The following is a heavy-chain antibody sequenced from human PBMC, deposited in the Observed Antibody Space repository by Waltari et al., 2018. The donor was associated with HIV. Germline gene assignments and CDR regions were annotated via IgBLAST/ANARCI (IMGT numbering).Heavy chain of an antibody. V-gene: IGHV1-69*06. J-gene: IGHJ3*02. D-gene: IGHD6-19*01. CDR1: GGTFSSYA. CDR3: ARERGIAVAAPGAFDI. CDR2: IIPIFGTA. Sequence: QVQLVQSGAEVKKPGSSVKVSCKASGGTFSSYAISWVRQDPGQGLVWMGGIIPIFGTANYAQKFQGRVTITAEKSTSTAYMELGSLRSEDTAVYYCARERGIAVAAPGAFDIWGQGTMVTVSS.